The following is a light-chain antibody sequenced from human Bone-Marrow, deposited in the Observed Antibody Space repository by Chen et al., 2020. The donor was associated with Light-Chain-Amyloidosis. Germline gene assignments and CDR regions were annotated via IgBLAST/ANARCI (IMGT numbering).Light chain of an antibody. Sequence: HSALTHPASVSGPPGPSITIPCTGTSSNVGDYSLVSWYQQHPGKAPKLLLYEGIQRPSGVSSRFSGSMSGNSASLTIAGLQTENEADYFCYNYAGSATFVFGSATTVTVL. V-gene: IGLV2-23*01. CDR2: EGI. CDR1: SSNVGDYSL. CDR3: YNYAGSATFV. J-gene: IGLJ1*01.